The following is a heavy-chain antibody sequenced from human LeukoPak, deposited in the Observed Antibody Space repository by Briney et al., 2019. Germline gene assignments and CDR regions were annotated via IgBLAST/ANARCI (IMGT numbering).Heavy chain of an antibody. CDR2: INADGSST. CDR3: VSDSGGRSGGDS. CDR1: GFSFRTFW. V-gene: IGHV3-74*01. Sequence: GGSLRLSCAASGFSFRTFWMHWLRQVPGRGLVWVSRINADGSSTTYADSVKGRFTISRDNAKNTLYLQMNSLRAEDTSLYYCVSDSGGRSGGDSWGQVTLVTVSS. D-gene: IGHD1-26*01. J-gene: IGHJ4*02.